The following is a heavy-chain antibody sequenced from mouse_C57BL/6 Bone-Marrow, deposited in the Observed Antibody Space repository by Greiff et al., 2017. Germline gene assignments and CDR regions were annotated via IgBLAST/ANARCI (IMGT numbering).Heavy chain of an antibody. D-gene: IGHD2-4*01. J-gene: IGHJ3*01. Sequence: QVQLQQPGTELVKPGASVKLSCKASGYTFTSYWMHWVKQRPGQGLEWIGNINPSNGGTNYNEKFKSKATLTVDKSSSTAYMQLSSLTSEDSAVYYCARGGTMAYYDYDFAYWGQGTLVTVSA. V-gene: IGHV1-53*01. CDR2: INPSNGGT. CDR1: GYTFTSYW. CDR3: ARGGTMAYYDYDFAY.